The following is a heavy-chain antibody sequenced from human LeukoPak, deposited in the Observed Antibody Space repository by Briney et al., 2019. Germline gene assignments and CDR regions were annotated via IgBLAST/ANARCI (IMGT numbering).Heavy chain of an antibody. CDR3: VYPIGVVVITGN. CDR1: GFTFSSYA. J-gene: IGHJ4*02. D-gene: IGHD3-22*01. CDR2: ISGSGGST. V-gene: IGHV3-23*01. Sequence: PGGSLRLSCAASGFTFSSYAMSWVRQAPGKGLEWVSAISGSGGSTYYADSVKGRFTISRDNSKNTLYLQMNSLRAEDTAVYYCVYPIGVVVITGNRGQGTLVTVSS.